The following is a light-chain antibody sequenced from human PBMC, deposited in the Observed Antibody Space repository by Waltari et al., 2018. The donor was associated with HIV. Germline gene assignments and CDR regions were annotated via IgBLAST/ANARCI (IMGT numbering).Light chain of an antibody. CDR2: AAS. CDR1: QGINYY. Sequence: DIQLTQSPSFLSASVGDRVTITCRTSQGINYYLAWYQQKPGKAPNLLIYAASTLQSGVPSRFSGSGSGTEFTLTISSLQPEDFATYYCQQLNSYPQITFGGGTKVEIK. J-gene: IGKJ4*01. CDR3: QQLNSYPQIT. V-gene: IGKV1-9*01.